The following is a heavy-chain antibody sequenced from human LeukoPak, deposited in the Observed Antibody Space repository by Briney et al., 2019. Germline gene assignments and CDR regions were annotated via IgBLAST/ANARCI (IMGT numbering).Heavy chain of an antibody. Sequence: GGSLRLSCAASGFTFSKYAMSWVRQAPGKGLEWVSTINDRGTGTYYADSVKGRFTISRDNSKNTLSLQINSLRVEDTALYYCARHHGFLWFGELFDHWGPGALVTVSS. V-gene: IGHV3-23*01. CDR1: GFTFSKYA. J-gene: IGHJ4*02. CDR2: INDRGTGT. CDR3: ARHHGFLWFGELFDH. D-gene: IGHD3-10*01.